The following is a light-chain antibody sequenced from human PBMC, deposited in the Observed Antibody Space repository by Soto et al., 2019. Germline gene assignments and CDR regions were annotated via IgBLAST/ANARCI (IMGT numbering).Light chain of an antibody. CDR1: QSVSSY. V-gene: IGKV3-11*01. CDR2: DTS. J-gene: IGKJ5*01. CDR3: QQRSNWPEIT. Sequence: EIVLTQSPATLSLSPGEGATLSCRASQSVSSYLAWYQQKPGQAPRLLIYDTSTRATGIPARFSGSGSGTDFTLTISSLEPEDFAVYYCQQRSNWPEITFGQGTRLEIK.